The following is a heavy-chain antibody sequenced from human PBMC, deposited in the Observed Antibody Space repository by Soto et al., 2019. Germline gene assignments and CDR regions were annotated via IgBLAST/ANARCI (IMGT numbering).Heavy chain of an antibody. V-gene: IGHV3-21*01. CDR3: ARGVLSRYQLLLPMDV. CDR2: ISSSSSYI. D-gene: IGHD2-2*01. J-gene: IGHJ6*04. CDR1: GFTFSSYS. Sequence: GGSLRLSCAASGFTFSSYSMNWVRQAPGKGLEWVSSISSSSSYIYYADSVKGRFTISRDNAKNSLYLQMNSLRAEDTAVYYCARGVLSRYQLLLPMDVWGKGTTVTVSS.